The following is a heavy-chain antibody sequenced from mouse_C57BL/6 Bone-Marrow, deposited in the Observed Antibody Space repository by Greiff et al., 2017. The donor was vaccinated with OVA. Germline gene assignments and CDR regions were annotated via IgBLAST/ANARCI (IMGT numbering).Heavy chain of an antibody. D-gene: IGHD1-1*01. J-gene: IGHJ1*03. CDR1: GYTFTSYW. Sequence: VQLQQPGAELVRPGTSVKLSCKASGYTFTSYWMHWVKQRPGQGLEWIGVIDPSDSYTNYNQQFKGKATLTVDTSSSTAYMQLSRLTSEDSAVYYCARLVTTVVATNYFDVWGTGTTVTVSS. CDR2: IDPSDSYT. V-gene: IGHV1-59*01. CDR3: ARLVTTVVATNYFDV.